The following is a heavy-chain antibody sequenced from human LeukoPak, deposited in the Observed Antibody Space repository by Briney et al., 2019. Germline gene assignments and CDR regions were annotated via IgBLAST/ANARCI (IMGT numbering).Heavy chain of an antibody. J-gene: IGHJ3*02. CDR3: ARDLPGSGAFDI. CDR2: ISSSSSYI. CDR1: GFTFSSYS. D-gene: IGHD3-10*01. V-gene: IGHV3-21*01. Sequence: PGGSLRLSSAASGFTFSSYSMNWVRQAPGKGLEWVSSISSSSSYIYYPDSVKGRFNISRDNDKNSLYLQMNSLRAEDTAVYYCARDLPGSGAFDIWGQGTMVTVCS.